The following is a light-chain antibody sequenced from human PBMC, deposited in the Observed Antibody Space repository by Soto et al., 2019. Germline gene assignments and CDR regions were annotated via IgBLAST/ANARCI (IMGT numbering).Light chain of an antibody. J-gene: IGLJ2*01. CDR1: TCNIEKFY. CDR2: RDN. CDR3: AAWDDSLRGVV. Sequence: QSVLTQPPSASATPGQRVTISCSGSTCNIEKFYVYWYQQLPGTAPKLLVYRDNQRPSGVPDRFSGSKSGTSASLAISGLRSDDEADYYCAAWDDSLRGVVFGGGTKVTVL. V-gene: IGLV1-47*01.